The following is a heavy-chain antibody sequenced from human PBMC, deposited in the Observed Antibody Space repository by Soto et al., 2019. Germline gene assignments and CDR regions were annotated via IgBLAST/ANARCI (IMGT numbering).Heavy chain of an antibody. Sequence: FESTSRRWPRQSHGQRLEWIGWVVVGSGNTNYAQKFQERVTITRDMSTSTAYMELSSLRSEDTAVYYCAAVGDTVGPDAFDIWGQG. CDR3: AAVGDTVGPDAFDI. CDR2: VVVGSGNT. CDR1: FESTS. J-gene: IGHJ3*02. V-gene: IGHV1-58*01. D-gene: IGHD4-17*01.